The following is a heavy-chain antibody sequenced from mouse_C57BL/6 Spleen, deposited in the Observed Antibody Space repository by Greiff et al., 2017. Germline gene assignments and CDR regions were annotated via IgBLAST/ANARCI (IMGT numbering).Heavy chain of an antibody. J-gene: IGHJ1*03. D-gene: IGHD1-1*01. V-gene: IGHV5-6*01. Sequence: EVTLVESGGDLVKPGGSLKLSCAASGFTFSSYGMSWVRQTPDKRLEWVATISSGGSYTYSPDSVKGRYTISRDNAKNTLYLQMSSLKSEDTAMYYCARHYYGSSSHWYFDVWGTGTTVTVSS. CDR2: ISSGGSYT. CDR3: ARHYYGSSSHWYFDV. CDR1: GFTFSSYG.